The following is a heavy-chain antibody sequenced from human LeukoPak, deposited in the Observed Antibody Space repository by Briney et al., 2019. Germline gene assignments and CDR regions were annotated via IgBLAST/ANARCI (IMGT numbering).Heavy chain of an antibody. J-gene: IGHJ6*03. Sequence: GGSLRLSCAASGFIFDDYGMSWVRQAPGKGLEWVSGINWNGSTTGYADSVKGRFTISRDNAKNSLYLQMNSLKTKDMAMYYCAKESPRPNYYYMDVWGKGTTVTISS. CDR3: AKESPRPNYYYMDV. V-gene: IGHV3-20*04. CDR1: GFIFDDYG. CDR2: INWNGSTT.